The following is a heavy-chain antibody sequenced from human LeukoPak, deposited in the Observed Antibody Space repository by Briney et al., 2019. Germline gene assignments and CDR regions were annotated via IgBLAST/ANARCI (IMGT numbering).Heavy chain of an antibody. V-gene: IGHV3-7*01. Sequence: GGSLRLSCTASGFTFNSYWMNWVRQAPGKGLEWVANIKQDGSEKYYVDSVKGRFTISRDNAKNSLYLQMNSLRAEDTAVYYCARGPGGSWTPFDYWGQGTLVTVSS. J-gene: IGHJ4*02. D-gene: IGHD6-13*01. CDR3: ARGPGGSWTPFDY. CDR2: IKQDGSEK. CDR1: GFTFNSYW.